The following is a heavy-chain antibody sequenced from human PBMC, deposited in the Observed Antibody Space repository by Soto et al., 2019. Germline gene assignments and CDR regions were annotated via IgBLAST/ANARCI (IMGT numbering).Heavy chain of an antibody. V-gene: IGHV3-53*04. CDR3: ARDSTPGIAAAGTYYYYGMDV. D-gene: IGHD6-13*01. J-gene: IGHJ6*02. CDR2: IYSGGST. Sequence: GESLKISCAASGFTVSSNYMSWVRQAPGKGLEWVSVIYSGGSTYYADSVKGRFTISRHNSKNTLYLQMNSLRAEDTAVYYCARDSTPGIAAAGTYYYYGMDVWGQGTTVTVSS. CDR1: GFTVSSNY.